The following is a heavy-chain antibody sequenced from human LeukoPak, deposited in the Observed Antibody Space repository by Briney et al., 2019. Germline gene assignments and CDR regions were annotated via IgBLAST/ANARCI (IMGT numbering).Heavy chain of an antibody. J-gene: IGHJ4*02. D-gene: IGHD3-10*01. CDR2: IFTSGNS. Sequence: SQTLSLTCTVSGDSISGNHYWNWIRQPPGKGLEWIGRIFTSGNSNYNPSLTSRVTISLDTSKDQFSLRLSSVTAADTAFYYCARESATSGSTDWGQGTLVTVSS. V-gene: IGHV4-61*02. CDR3: ARESATSGSTD. CDR1: GDSISGNHY.